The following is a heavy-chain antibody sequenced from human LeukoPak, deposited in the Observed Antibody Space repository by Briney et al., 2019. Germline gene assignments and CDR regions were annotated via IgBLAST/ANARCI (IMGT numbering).Heavy chain of an antibody. CDR2: IYYSGST. CDR1: GGSISSGGYY. V-gene: IGHV4-31*03. J-gene: IGHJ5*02. CDR3: ARGGDIVVVPAAAPVNNWFDP. Sequence: SETLSLTCTASGGSISSGGYYWSWIRQHPGKGLEWIGYIYYSGSTYYNPSLKSRVTISVDTSKSQFSLKLSSVTAADTAVYYCARGGDIVVVPAAAPVNNWFDPWGQGTLVTVSS. D-gene: IGHD2-2*01.